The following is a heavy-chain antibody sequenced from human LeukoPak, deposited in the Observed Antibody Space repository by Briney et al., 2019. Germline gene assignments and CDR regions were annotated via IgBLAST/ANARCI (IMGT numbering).Heavy chain of an antibody. D-gene: IGHD3-22*01. CDR3: ARSDYYDSSGYYYPNRGWFDP. Sequence: SETLSLTCTVSGGSISSGSYYWSWIRQPAGKGLEWIGRIYTSGSTNYNPSLKSRVTISVDTSKNQFSLKLSSVTAADTAVYCCARSDYYDSSGYYYPNRGWFDPWGQGTLVTVSS. V-gene: IGHV4-61*02. CDR1: GGSISSGSYY. J-gene: IGHJ5*02. CDR2: IYTSGST.